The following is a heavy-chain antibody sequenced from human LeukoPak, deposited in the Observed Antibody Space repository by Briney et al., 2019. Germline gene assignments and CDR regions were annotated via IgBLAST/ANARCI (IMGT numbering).Heavy chain of an antibody. V-gene: IGHV4-39*07. J-gene: IGHJ4*02. CDR3: AKGKLDYDFWSGYRTASFDY. CDR2: INHRGST. CDR1: GGSMSNSSYY. D-gene: IGHD3-3*01. Sequence: SETLSLTCTVSGGSMSNSSYYWGWIRQPPGKGLEWIGEINHRGSTNYSPSLKNRVTISVDTSKNQFSLNLSSVTAADTAVYYCAKGKLDYDFWSGYRTASFDYWGQGTLVTVSS.